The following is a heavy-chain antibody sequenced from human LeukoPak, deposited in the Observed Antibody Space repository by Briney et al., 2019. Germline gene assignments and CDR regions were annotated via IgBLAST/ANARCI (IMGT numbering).Heavy chain of an antibody. Sequence: ASVKVSCKASGYTFTSYAMNWVRQAPGQGLEWMGWINTNTGNPTYAQGFTGRFVFSLDTSVSTAYLQISSLKAEDTAVYYCASFGVAESVGLFENYYYYYGMDVWGQGTTVTVSS. CDR2: INTNTGNP. D-gene: IGHD3-3*01. CDR3: ASFGVAESVGLFENYYYYYGMDV. V-gene: IGHV7-4-1*02. J-gene: IGHJ6*02. CDR1: GYTFTSYA.